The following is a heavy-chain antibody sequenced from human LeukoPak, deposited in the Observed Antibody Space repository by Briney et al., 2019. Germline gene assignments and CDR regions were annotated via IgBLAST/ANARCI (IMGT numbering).Heavy chain of an antibody. CDR2: ISGSGGST. J-gene: IGHJ4*02. Sequence: ASETLSLTCTVSGGSISSSSYYWGWIRQPPGKGLEWVSAISGSGGSTYYADSVKGRFTISRDNSKNTLYLQMNSLRAEDTAVYYCAKASGLLAVVTAIGFDYWGQGTLVTVSS. V-gene: IGHV3-23*01. CDR1: GGSISSSSYY. D-gene: IGHD2-21*02. CDR3: AKASGLLAVVTAIGFDY.